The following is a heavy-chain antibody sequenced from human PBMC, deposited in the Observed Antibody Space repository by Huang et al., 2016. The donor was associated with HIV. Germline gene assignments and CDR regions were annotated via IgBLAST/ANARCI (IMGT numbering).Heavy chain of an antibody. D-gene: IGHD6-19*01. CDR3: ARDKEAGTPFFDP. CDR1: GFNFLTYA. CDR2: INGEGLT. J-gene: IGHJ5*02. Sequence: QVQLVQSGAEVEKPGASVNLSCKASGFNFLTYALHWVRQAPGQRLGWMGWINGEGLTKYSQKFQGRVTITRDRSASTVYVDFKSLTYEDTAVYYCARDKEAGTPFFDPWGQGTLVTVSS. V-gene: IGHV1-3*01.